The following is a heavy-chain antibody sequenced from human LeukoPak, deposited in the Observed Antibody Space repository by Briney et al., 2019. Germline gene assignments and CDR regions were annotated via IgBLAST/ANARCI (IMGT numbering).Heavy chain of an antibody. CDR2: IYYSGST. V-gene: IGHV4-31*03. J-gene: IGHJ4*02. CDR3: ARALTYYYDSSGYYFDY. CDR1: GGSISSGGYY. Sequence: SETLSLTCTVSGGSISSGGYYWSWIRQHPGKGLEWNGYIYYSGSTYYNPSLKSRVTISVDTSKNQFSLKLSSVTAADTAVYYCARALTYYYDSSGYYFDYWGQGTLVTVSS. D-gene: IGHD3-22*01.